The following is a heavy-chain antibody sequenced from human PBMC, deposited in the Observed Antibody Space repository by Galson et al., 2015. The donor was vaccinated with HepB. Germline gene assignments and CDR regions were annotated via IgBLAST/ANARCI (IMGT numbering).Heavy chain of an antibody. Sequence: SVKVSCKAPGGTFSNSAINWVRQAPGQGLEWMGVIILILDTTKYAPKFQGRVTITADEATSTAYMELSNLRSEDTAVYYCARDVVSKEFYYGMDVWGQGTTVTVSS. CDR3: ARDVVSKEFYYGMDV. V-gene: IGHV1-69*13. CDR1: GGTFSNSA. J-gene: IGHJ6*02. CDR2: IILILDTT. D-gene: IGHD3-10*01.